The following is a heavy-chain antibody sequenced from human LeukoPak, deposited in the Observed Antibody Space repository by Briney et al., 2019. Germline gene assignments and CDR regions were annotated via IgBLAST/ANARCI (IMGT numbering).Heavy chain of an antibody. CDR1: GFTFSSYS. V-gene: IGHV3-21*01. Sequence: GGSLRLSCAASGFTFSSYSMNWVRQAQGKGLQWVSSISSSSSYIYYADSVKGRFTISRDNAKNSLYLQMNSLRAEDTAVYYCARDYDYSNYVYYYYYYGMDVWGQGTTVTVSS. D-gene: IGHD4-11*01. CDR2: ISSSSSYI. J-gene: IGHJ6*02. CDR3: ARDYDYSNYVYYYYYYGMDV.